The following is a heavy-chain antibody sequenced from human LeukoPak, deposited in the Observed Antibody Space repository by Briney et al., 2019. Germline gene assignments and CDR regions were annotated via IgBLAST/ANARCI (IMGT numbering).Heavy chain of an antibody. CDR3: ARDPLRSGYFSWFDP. CDR2: IYYSGST. D-gene: IGHD3-3*01. V-gene: IGHV4-61*01. J-gene: IGHJ5*02. Sequence: SETLSLTCTVSGGSVSSGSYYWSWIRQPPGKGLEWIGYIYYSGSTNYNPSLKSRVTISVDTSKNQFSLKLSSVTAADTAVYYCARDPLRSGYFSWFDPWGQGTLVTVSS. CDR1: GGSVSSGSYY.